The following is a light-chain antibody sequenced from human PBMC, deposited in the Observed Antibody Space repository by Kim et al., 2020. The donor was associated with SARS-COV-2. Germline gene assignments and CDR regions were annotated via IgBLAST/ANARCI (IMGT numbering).Light chain of an antibody. CDR1: KLGHKY. CDR2: QDK. CDR3: QAWDSSTYV. V-gene: IGLV3-1*01. J-gene: IGLJ1*01. Sequence: SSELTQPPSVSVSPGQTASITCSGDKLGHKYVCWYQQKPGQSPVVVIYQDKKRPSGIPERFSGSNSGNTATLTISGTQAMDEADYYCQAWDSSTYVFGTGTKVTVL.